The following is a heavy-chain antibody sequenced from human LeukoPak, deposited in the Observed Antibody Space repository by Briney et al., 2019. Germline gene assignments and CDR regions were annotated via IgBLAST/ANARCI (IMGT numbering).Heavy chain of an antibody. V-gene: IGHV4-4*07. CDR3: AREGVGYCSGGSCPYYFDY. Sequence: SETLSLTCTVSGGSISSYYWSWVRQPAGKGLEWIGRIYSSGNTNYNPSLKSRVTMSVDTSRNQFSLKLSSVTAADTAVYYCAREGVGYCSGGSCPYYFDYWGQGTLVTVSS. CDR1: GGSISSYY. D-gene: IGHD2-15*01. J-gene: IGHJ4*02. CDR2: IYSSGNT.